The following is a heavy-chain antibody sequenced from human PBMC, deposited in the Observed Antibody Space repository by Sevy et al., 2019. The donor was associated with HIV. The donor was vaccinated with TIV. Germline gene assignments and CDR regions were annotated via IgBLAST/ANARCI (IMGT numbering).Heavy chain of an antibody. J-gene: IGHJ6*03. Sequence: GGSLRLSCAASGFTFSSYSMNWVRQAPGKGLEWVSSISSSSSYIYYADSVKGRFTISRDNAKNSLYLQMNSLRAEDTAVYYCARERKVATYYCYYYMDVWGKGTTVTVSS. V-gene: IGHV3-21*01. CDR3: ARERKVATYYCYYYMDV. CDR1: GFTFSSYS. CDR2: ISSSSSYI. D-gene: IGHD5-12*01.